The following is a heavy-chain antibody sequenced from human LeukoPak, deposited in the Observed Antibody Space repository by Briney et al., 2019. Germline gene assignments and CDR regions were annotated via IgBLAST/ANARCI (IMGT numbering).Heavy chain of an antibody. J-gene: IGHJ6*03. D-gene: IGHD1-1*01. CDR2: VYTSGNT. CDR1: GDSTRTYY. V-gene: IGHV4-4*07. CDR3: TTIFTGYYMDV. Sequence: SETLSLTCTFSGDSTRTYYWSWIRQPAGMGLEWIGRVYTSGNTNYNPSLESRVAMSLDTAKNQFSLRLSSVTAADTAVYYCTTIFTGYYMDVWGRGTTVTVSS.